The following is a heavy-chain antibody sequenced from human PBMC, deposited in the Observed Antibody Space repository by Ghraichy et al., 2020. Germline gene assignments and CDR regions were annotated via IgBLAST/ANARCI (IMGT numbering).Heavy chain of an antibody. V-gene: IGHV1-18*01. CDR3: ARASPFSGITIFGVVHFDY. D-gene: IGHD3-3*01. CDR1: GYTFTSYG. J-gene: IGHJ4*02. CDR2: ISAYNGNT. Sequence: ASVNVSCKASGYTFTSYGISWVRQAPGQGLEWMGWISAYNGNTNYAQKLQGRVTMTTDTSTSTAYMELRSLRSDDTAVYYCARASPFSGITIFGVVHFDYWGQGTLVTVSS.